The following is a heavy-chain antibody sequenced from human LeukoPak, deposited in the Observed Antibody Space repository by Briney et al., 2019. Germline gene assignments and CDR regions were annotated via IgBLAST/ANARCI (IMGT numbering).Heavy chain of an antibody. CDR3: ARDLYYDFWSGPPAFDY. CDR1: GGSISSYY. D-gene: IGHD3-3*01. V-gene: IGHV4-59*12. Sequence: SETLSLTCTVSGGSISSYYWSWIRQPPGKGLEWIGYIYYSGSTNYNPSLKSRVTISVDTSKNQFSLKLSSVTAADTAVYYCARDLYYDFWSGPPAFDYWGQGTLVTVSS. CDR2: IYYSGST. J-gene: IGHJ4*02.